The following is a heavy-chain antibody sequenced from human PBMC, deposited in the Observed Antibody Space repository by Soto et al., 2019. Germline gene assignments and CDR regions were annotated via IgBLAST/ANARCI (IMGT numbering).Heavy chain of an antibody. J-gene: IGHJ4*02. CDR2: ISPTVRDA. V-gene: IGHV3-21*04. CDR3: VRASRYSDGREFFDF. D-gene: IGHD3-10*01. CDR1: GFTVNSHR. Sequence: PGGSLRLSCTASGFTVNSHRLSWVRQAPGNGLEGVSAISPTVRDASYSDAVKGRFSMSRDNAKNSLFLQMNTLTAEDTGLYYCVRASRYSDGREFFDFWGQGALVTVSS.